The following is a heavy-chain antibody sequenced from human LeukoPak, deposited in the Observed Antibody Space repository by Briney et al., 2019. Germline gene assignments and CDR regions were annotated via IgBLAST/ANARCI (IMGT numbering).Heavy chain of an antibody. Sequence: SETLSLTCAVYGGSFSGYYWSWIRQPPGKGLEWIGEINRSGSTNYNPSLKSRVTISVDTSKNQFSLKLSSETAADTAVYYCARQVGSGWYSSFDYWGQGTLVTVSS. D-gene: IGHD6-19*01. J-gene: IGHJ4*02. CDR1: GGSFSGYY. V-gene: IGHV4-34*01. CDR3: ARQVGSGWYSSFDY. CDR2: INRSGST.